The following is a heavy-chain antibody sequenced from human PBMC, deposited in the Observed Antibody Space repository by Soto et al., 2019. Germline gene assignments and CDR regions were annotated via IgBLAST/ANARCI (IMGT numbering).Heavy chain of an antibody. CDR3: ARGHSSGYYT. V-gene: IGHV4-34*01. Sequence: TLSLTCAVYGGSFSGYYWSWIRQPPGKGLEWIGEINHSGSTNYNPSLKSRVTISVDTSKNQSSLKLSSVTAADTAVYYCARGHSSGYYTWGQGTMVTVSS. D-gene: IGHD3-22*01. CDR1: GGSFSGYY. CDR2: INHSGST. J-gene: IGHJ3*01.